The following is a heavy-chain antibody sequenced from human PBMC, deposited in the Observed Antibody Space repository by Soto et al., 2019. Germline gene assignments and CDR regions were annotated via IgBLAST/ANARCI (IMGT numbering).Heavy chain of an antibody. V-gene: IGHV4-4*02. D-gene: IGHD6-19*01. J-gene: IGHJ4*02. CDR2: IFHSGRT. Sequence: QVQLQESGPGLVEPSGTLSLTCLVSGASIISSDWWMWVRQTPGKGLEWIGEIFHSGRTNYSPSLKSRVTISVDTSRNHFSLKFHSMTAADTGIYYCVRANLRSGWTFDHWGQGTAVTVSS. CDR1: GASIISSDW. CDR3: VRANLRSGWTFDH.